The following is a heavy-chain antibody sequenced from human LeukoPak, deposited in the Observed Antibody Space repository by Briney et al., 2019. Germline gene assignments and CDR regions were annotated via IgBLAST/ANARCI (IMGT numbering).Heavy chain of an antibody. CDR2: INPNSGGT. D-gene: IGHD2-2*01. V-gene: IGHV1-46*03. CDR1: GYTFTSYY. J-gene: IGHJ4*02. Sequence: ASVKVSCKTSGYTFTSYYMHWMRQAPTQGLEWVGRINPNSGGTSSAQKFQGRVTMTRDTSTSTVYMDLSSLRSEDTAIYYCARRGGCISTSCNLDYWGQGTLVTVSS. CDR3: ARRGGCISTSCNLDY.